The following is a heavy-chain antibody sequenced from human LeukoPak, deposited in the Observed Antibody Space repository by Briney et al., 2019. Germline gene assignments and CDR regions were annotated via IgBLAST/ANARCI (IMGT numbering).Heavy chain of an antibody. Sequence: SETLSLTCAVSGGSISSGGYYWSWIRQHPGKGLEWIGYIYYSGNTYYNPSLKSRVTISVDTSKNQFSLKLSFVTAADTAVSYCAGDLSGGSMDPWGQGTLVTVSS. D-gene: IGHD3-10*02. CDR1: GGSISSGGYY. CDR2: IYYSGNT. J-gene: IGHJ5*02. CDR3: AGDLSGGSMDP. V-gene: IGHV4-31*11.